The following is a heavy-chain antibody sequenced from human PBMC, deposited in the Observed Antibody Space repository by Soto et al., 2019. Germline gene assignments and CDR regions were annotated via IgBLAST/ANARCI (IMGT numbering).Heavy chain of an antibody. D-gene: IGHD4-4*01. CDR1: GGSISSYY. J-gene: IGHJ6*02. Sequence: PSETLSLTCTVSGGSISSYYWSWIRQPPGKGLEWIGYIYYSGSTNYNPSLKSRVTISVDTSKNQFSLKLSSVTAADTAVYYCARDSTSGARLQSLTGSYYYYGMDVWGQGTTVTVSS. CDR2: IYYSGST. CDR3: ARDSTSGARLQSLTGSYYYYGMDV. V-gene: IGHV4-59*01.